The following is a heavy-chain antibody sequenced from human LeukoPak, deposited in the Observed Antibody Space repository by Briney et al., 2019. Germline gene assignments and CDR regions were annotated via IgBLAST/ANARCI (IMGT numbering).Heavy chain of an antibody. J-gene: IGHJ4*02. Sequence: GGSRRLSCLASGITFRSSSMHWVRQAPGEGLEWLAFIRFDGSTKYYADSVKGRFTVSRDNSKSTLYLQMNSLRAEDTAVYYCAQPDFWGQGTLVTVSS. CDR2: IRFDGSTK. V-gene: IGHV3-30*02. CDR3: AQPDF. CDR1: GITFRSSS.